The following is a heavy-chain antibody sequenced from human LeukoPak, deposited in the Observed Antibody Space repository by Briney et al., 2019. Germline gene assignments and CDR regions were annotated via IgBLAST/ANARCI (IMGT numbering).Heavy chain of an antibody. CDR1: GFTFSNYA. V-gene: IGHV3-23*01. Sequence: PGGSLRLSCAASGFTFSNYAMNWVRQAPGKGLEWVSGISSGGASRDYADSVKGRFTISRDNSKNTVLLQMDSLRAEDTAIYYCTKRSGVYSDNSGFFDYWGQGSLVTVSS. CDR3: TKRSGVYSDNSGFFDY. J-gene: IGHJ4*02. CDR2: ISSGGASR. D-gene: IGHD1-26*01.